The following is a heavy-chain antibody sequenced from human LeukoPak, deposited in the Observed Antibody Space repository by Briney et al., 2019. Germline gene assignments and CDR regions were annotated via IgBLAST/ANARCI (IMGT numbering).Heavy chain of an antibody. J-gene: IGHJ4*02. CDR1: GGTFSSYA. V-gene: IGHV1-69*05. D-gene: IGHD1-1*01. CDR3: ARDLRDDPGFNY. CDR2: IIPIFGTA. Sequence: SVKVSCKASGGTFSSYAISWVRQAPGQGLEWMGGIIPIFGTANYAQKFQGRVTITTDESTSTAYMELSSLRSDDTAVYYCARDLRDDPGFNYWGQGTLVTVSS.